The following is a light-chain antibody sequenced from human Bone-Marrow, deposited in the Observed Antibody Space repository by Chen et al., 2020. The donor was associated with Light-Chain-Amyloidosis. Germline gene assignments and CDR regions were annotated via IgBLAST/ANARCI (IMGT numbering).Light chain of an antibody. CDR3: AAWDDTLNGYV. Sequence: QSVLTQPPSASGTPGQRVIISCSGASSNIGSNPVNWYQQLPETGPHLLVRSNNQRPSGVTGRFSGSKSGTSASLAISGLQSEDEADYYCAAWDDTLNGYVFGTGTKVTVL. V-gene: IGLV1-44*01. CDR1: SSNIGSNP. J-gene: IGLJ1*01. CDR2: SNN.